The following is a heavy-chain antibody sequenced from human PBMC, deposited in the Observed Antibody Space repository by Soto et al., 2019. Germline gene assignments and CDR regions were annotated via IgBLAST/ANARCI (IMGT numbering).Heavy chain of an antibody. CDR2: IYYSGST. Sequence: SETLSLTCTVSGVSINSYYWSWIRQPPGKGLEWITYIYYSGSTNSNPSLKSRVTISVDMSKNQFSLKLSSVTAADTAVYYCARQRVAPAQYFFDYWGQGIPVT. V-gene: IGHV4-59*01. CDR3: ARQRVAPAQYFFDY. J-gene: IGHJ4*02. D-gene: IGHD2-2*01. CDR1: GVSINSYY.